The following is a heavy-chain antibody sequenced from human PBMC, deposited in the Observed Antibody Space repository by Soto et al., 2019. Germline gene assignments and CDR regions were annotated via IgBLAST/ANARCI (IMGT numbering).Heavy chain of an antibody. CDR3: ARWVGGSRYDNSSKYAS. D-gene: IGHD3-22*01. V-gene: IGHV3-30*03. Sequence: QVQLVESGGGVVQPGRSLRLTCAASGFTFSGSGMHWVRQDPGKGLEWVALVSDDGTREYYADSVMVRFTISRDKSENTLYLQMNSLRAEDTAVYYCARWVGGSRYDNSSKYASWGQGTLVTVSS. J-gene: IGHJ5*02. CDR2: VSDDGTRE. CDR1: GFTFSGSG.